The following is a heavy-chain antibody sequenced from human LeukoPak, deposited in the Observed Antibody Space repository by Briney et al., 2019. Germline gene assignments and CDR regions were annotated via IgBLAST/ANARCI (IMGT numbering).Heavy chain of an antibody. Sequence: GGSLRLSCAASGFTFSSYAMSWVRQAPGKGLEWVSAISGSGGSTYYADSVKGRFTISRDSSKNTLYLQMNSLRAEDTAVYYCARGSGYFLDFDYWDQGTPVTVSS. CDR1: GFTFSSYA. D-gene: IGHD3-22*01. CDR3: ARGSGYFLDFDY. V-gene: IGHV3-23*01. J-gene: IGHJ4*02. CDR2: ISGSGGST.